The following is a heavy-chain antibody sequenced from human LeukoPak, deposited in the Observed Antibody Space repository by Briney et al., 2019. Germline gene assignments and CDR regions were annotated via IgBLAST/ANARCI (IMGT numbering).Heavy chain of an antibody. V-gene: IGHV3-66*01. CDR1: GFTVSSTY. J-gene: IGHJ4*02. Sequence: GGSLRLSCAASGFTVSSTYLTWVRQAPGKGLEWLSVIYSGGYAYYADSVKGRFFISRDISENMVYLQMNSLSVEDTAVYFCARGRPAHYFDSWGPGTLVTVS. CDR3: ARGRPAHYFDS. D-gene: IGHD6-6*01. CDR2: IYSGGYA.